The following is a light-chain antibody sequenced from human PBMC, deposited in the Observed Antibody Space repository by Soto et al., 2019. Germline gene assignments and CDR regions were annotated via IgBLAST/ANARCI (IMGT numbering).Light chain of an antibody. J-gene: IGLJ2*01. CDR3: FSYAGSYTLV. CDR2: DVN. CDR1: SSDVGGFNS. Sequence: QSALTQPRSVSGSPGQSVTISCTGTSSDVGGFNSVSWYQHHPGKAPKLMIHDVNKRPSGVPDRFSGSKSGYRASLTISGLQAADEADYYCFSYAGSYTLVFGGGTKRTVL. V-gene: IGLV2-11*01.